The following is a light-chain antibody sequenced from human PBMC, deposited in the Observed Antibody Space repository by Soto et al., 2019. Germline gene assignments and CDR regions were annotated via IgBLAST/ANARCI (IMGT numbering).Light chain of an antibody. CDR2: EVS. Sequence: QSALTQPAAVSGSPGQSITISCTGTSSDVGGYNYVSWYQHHPGKAPKLMIYEVSNRPSGVSNRFSGSKSDNTASLTISGLQAEDEADYYFSSYTSSSTWVFGGGTKLTVL. J-gene: IGLJ3*02. CDR1: SSDVGGYNY. CDR3: SSYTSSSTWV. V-gene: IGLV2-14*01.